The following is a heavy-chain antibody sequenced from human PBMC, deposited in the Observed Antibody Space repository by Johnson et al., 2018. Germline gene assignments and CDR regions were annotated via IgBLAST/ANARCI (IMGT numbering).Heavy chain of an antibody. CDR3: ARGAREVTFGGVIAIDAFDI. J-gene: IGHJ3*02. D-gene: IGHD3-16*02. CDR1: GGTFSSYA. CDR2: IIPIFGTA. Sequence: VQLLESGAEVKKPGSSVKVSCKASGGTFSSYAISWVRQAPGQGLEWMGGIIPIFGTANYAEKFQGRVTITADESTSTAYLELSRLRSEDTAVYYCARGAREVTFGGVIAIDAFDIWGQGTMVTVSS. V-gene: IGHV1-69*01.